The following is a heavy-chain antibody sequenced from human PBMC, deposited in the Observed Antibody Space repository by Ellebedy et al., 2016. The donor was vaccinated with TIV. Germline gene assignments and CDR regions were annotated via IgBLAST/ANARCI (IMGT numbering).Heavy chain of an antibody. CDR2: IYSSGSI. Sequence: MPSETLSLTCTVSGASISVSGGSISNYYWSWIRQPAGKGLEWIGRIYSSGSINYNPSLKSRVTMTLGTSKNQFSLHLSSVTAADTAVYYCARDRKYWADGTCSSVGWFDPWGQGIQVTVSS. CDR1: GGSISNYY. V-gene: IGHV4-4*07. J-gene: IGHJ5*02. CDR3: ARDRKYWADGTCSSVGWFDP. D-gene: IGHD1/OR15-1a*01.